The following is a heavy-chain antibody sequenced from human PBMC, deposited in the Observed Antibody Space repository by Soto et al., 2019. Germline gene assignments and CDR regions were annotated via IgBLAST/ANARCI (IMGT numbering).Heavy chain of an antibody. J-gene: IGHJ6*02. CDR1: GYTFTRYG. Sequence: QGHLVQSGAEVKKPGASVKVSCKASGYTFTRYGISWVRQAPGHGLEWMGWISGYNGDTNYAQNLQGRVTMTIDTSTTTAYMELRSLTSDDTAVYYCAKNWQPPYYYYGLDVWGQGTTVTVSS. CDR2: ISGYNGDT. CDR3: AKNWQPPYYYYGLDV. V-gene: IGHV1-18*01.